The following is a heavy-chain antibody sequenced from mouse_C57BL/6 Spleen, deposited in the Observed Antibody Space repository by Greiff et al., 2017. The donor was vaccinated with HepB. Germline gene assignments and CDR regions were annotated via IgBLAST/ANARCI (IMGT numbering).Heavy chain of an antibody. D-gene: IGHD1-1*01. CDR2: IYPGSGST. J-gene: IGHJ1*03. V-gene: IGHV1-55*01. CDR1: GYTFTSYW. CDR3: AREGITTVVVRGGYFDV. Sequence: QVQLQQPGAELVKPGASVTMSCKASGYTFTSYWITWVKQRPGQGLEWIGDIYPGSGSTNYNEKFKSKATLTVDTSSSTAYMQLSSLTSEDSAVYYCAREGITTVVVRGGYFDVWGTGTTVTVSS.